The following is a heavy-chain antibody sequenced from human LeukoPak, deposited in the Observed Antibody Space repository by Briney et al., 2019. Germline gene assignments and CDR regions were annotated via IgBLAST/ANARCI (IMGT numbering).Heavy chain of an antibody. CDR3: ASSPYCGGDCYSY. Sequence: SVKVSCKASGGTYSSYTISWVRQAPGQGLEWMGRIIPSLGIANYAQKFQGRVTITADKSTSTAYMELSSLRSEDTAVYYCASSPYCGGDCYSYWGQGTLVTVSS. V-gene: IGHV1-69*02. D-gene: IGHD2-21*01. J-gene: IGHJ4*02. CDR1: GGTYSSYT. CDR2: IIPSLGIA.